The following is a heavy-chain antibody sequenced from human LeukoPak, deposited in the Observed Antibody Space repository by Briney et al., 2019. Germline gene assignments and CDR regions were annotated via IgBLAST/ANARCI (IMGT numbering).Heavy chain of an antibody. CDR1: GGTFSSYA. CDR2: IIPIFGTA. J-gene: IGHJ3*02. V-gene: IGHV1-69*05. Sequence: SVKVSCKASGGTFSSYAISWVRQAPGQGLEWMGGIIPIFGTANYAQKFQGRVTITTDESTSTDYMELSSLRSEDTAVYYCAREQDCSSTSCYTGDNAFDIWGQGTMVTVSS. CDR3: AREQDCSSTSCYTGDNAFDI. D-gene: IGHD2-2*02.